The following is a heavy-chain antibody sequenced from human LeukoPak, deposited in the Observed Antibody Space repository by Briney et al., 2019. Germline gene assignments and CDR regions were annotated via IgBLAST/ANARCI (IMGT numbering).Heavy chain of an antibody. CDR2: IYYSGST. CDR1: GGSISGYY. V-gene: IGHV4-59*01. CDR3: ARYDSRGGHFDY. Sequence: SQTLSLTCTVSGGSISGYYWSWIRQPPGKGLEWIGYIYYSGSTNYNPSLKSRVTISVDTSKNQFSLKLSSVTAADTAVYYCARYDSRGGHFDYWGQGTLVTVSS. J-gene: IGHJ4*02. D-gene: IGHD3-22*01.